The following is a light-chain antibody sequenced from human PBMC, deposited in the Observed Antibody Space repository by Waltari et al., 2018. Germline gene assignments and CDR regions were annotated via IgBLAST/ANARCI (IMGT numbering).Light chain of an antibody. J-gene: IGLJ3*02. V-gene: IGLV1-44*01. CDR2: RND. Sequence: HSAVTQPPSASAPPGQRVTLSCSGSYSNTGKDSDNWYQQLPGTAPKLLVFRNDQRPSGVPDRFSASRSGTSASLAISGLQVDDEADYYCATWDDSLNGWVFGGGTRLTVL. CDR3: ATWDDSLNGWV. CDR1: YSNTGKDS.